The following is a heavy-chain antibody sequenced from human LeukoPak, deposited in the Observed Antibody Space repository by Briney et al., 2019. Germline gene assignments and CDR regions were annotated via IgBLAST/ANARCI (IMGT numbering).Heavy chain of an antibody. Sequence: GGSLRLSCAASGFTFSDYYMSWIRQAPGKGLEWVSYISSSGSTIYYADSVKGRFTISRDNSKNTLYLQMNSLRAEDTAVYYCARSIQLWPTTFDYWGQGTLVTVSS. CDR3: ARSIQLWPTTFDY. CDR2: ISSSGSTI. J-gene: IGHJ4*02. V-gene: IGHV3-11*04. CDR1: GFTFSDYY. D-gene: IGHD5-18*01.